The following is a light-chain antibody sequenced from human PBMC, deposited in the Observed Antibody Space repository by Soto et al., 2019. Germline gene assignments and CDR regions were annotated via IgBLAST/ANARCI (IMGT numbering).Light chain of an antibody. CDR1: QSVAGY. CDR2: DAS. V-gene: IGKV3-11*01. CDR3: QQRSNWPLT. Sequence: IEMTQSPATLSASPGERATLSCRASQSVAGYLAWYQQKPGQAPRLLIYDASNRATGIPARFSGSGSGTDFTLTISSLEPEDFAVYYCQQRSNWPLTFGGGTKVDIK. J-gene: IGKJ4*01.